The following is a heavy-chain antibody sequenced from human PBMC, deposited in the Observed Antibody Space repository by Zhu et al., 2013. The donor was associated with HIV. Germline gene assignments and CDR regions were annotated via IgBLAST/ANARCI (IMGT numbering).Heavy chain of an antibody. J-gene: IGHJ6*02. CDR3: ARKGASVSRNYDFWSGPFGNYYYGMDV. CDR1: GGTFSSYA. Sequence: QVQLVQSGAEVKKPGSSVKVSCKASGGTFSSYAISWVRQAPGQGLEWMGGIIPIFGTANYAQKFQGRVTITADESTSTAYMELSSLRSEDTAVYYCARKGASVSRNYDFWSGPFGNYYYGMDVWGQGTTVTVSS. D-gene: IGHD3-3*01. CDR2: IIPIFGTA. V-gene: IGHV1-69*01.